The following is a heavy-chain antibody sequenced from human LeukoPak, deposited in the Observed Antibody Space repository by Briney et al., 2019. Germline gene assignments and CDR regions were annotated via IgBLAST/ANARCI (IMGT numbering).Heavy chain of an antibody. D-gene: IGHD2-2*01. CDR3: ARGVLVVPAAPNWFDP. Sequence: SETLSLTCTVSGGSISSYYWSWIRQPPGKGLEWIGYIYYSGSTNYNPSLKSRVTISVDTSKNQFSLKLSSVTAADTAVYYCARGVLVVPAAPNWFDPWGQGTLVTVSS. CDR1: GGSISSYY. J-gene: IGHJ5*02. V-gene: IGHV4-59*08. CDR2: IYYSGST.